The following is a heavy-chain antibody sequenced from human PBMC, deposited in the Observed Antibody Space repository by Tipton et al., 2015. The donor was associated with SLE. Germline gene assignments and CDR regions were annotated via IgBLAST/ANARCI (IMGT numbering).Heavy chain of an antibody. CDR3: ARHYGDYSWYFDY. Sequence: GSLRLSCAASGFTVSSNYMSWVRQAPGKGLEWVSVIYSGGSTYYADSVKGRFTISRDNSKNTLYLQMNSLRAEDTAVYYCARHYGDYSWYFDYWGQGTLVTVSS. V-gene: IGHV3-66*02. CDR1: GFTVSSNY. CDR2: IYSGGST. D-gene: IGHD4-17*01. J-gene: IGHJ4*02.